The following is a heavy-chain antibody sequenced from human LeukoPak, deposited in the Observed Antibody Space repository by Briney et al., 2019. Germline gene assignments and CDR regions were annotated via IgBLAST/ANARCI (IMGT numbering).Heavy chain of an antibody. J-gene: IGHJ4*02. Sequence: LPGRSLRLSCAASGFTFDDYAMPWVRQAPGKGLEWVSGISWNSGSIGYADSVKGRFTISRDNAKNSLYLQMNSLRAEDTAVYYCARVKAGISQSRYYFDYWGQGTLVTVSS. CDR2: ISWNSGSI. V-gene: IGHV3-9*01. D-gene: IGHD1-1*01. CDR3: ARVKAGISQSRYYFDY. CDR1: GFTFDDYA.